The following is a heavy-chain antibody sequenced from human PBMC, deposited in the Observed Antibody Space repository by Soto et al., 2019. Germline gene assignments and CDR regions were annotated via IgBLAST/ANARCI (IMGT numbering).Heavy chain of an antibody. Sequence: SGPTLVNPTQTLTLTCTFSGFSLSTSGVGVGWIRQPPGKALEWLALIYWDDDKRYSPFLKSRLTITKDTSKNQVVLTMTNMDPVDTATYYCAHTHDILTGYYIQSAFDEWGYGTLVTF. D-gene: IGHD3-9*01. V-gene: IGHV2-5*02. CDR3: AHTHDILTGYYIQSAFDE. CDR2: IYWDDDK. J-gene: IGHJ4*01. CDR1: GFSLSTSGVG.